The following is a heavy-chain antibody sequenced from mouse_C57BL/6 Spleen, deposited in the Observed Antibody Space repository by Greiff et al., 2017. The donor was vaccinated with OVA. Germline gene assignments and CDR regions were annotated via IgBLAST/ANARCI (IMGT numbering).Heavy chain of an antibody. CDR1: GYTFTDYY. CDR2: IYPGSGNT. D-gene: IGHD2-3*01. Sequence: VKLQQSGAELVRPGASVKLSCKASGYTFTDYYINWVKQRPGQGLEWIARIYPGSGNTYYNEKFKGKATLTAEKSSSTAYMQLSSLTSEDSAVYFCARGPGYYNWYFDVWGTGTTVTVSS. CDR3: ARGPGYYNWYFDV. J-gene: IGHJ1*03. V-gene: IGHV1-76*01.